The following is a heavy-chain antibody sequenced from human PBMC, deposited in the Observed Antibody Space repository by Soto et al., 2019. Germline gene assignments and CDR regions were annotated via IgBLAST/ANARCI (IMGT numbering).Heavy chain of an antibody. D-gene: IGHD2-21*01. J-gene: IGHJ6*02. CDR3: ARDTLLIGDTDYGLDF. Sequence: QVQLLESGGGVVQPGRSLRLSCAASGFTVRNYGMYWVCQAAGKGLEWVALILHDGTKENYADSVKGRFTISKDNVKSTMYPEMSSLRADDTAVDYCARDTLLIGDTDYGLDFWGQGTTVNVSS. V-gene: IGHV3-33*01. CDR1: GFTVRNYG. CDR2: ILHDGTKE.